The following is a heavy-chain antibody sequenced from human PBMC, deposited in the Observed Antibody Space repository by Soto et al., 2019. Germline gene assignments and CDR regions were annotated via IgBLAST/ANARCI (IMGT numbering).Heavy chain of an antibody. J-gene: IGHJ6*02. Sequence: LRLRWAAAGCKFVGHGGSWVLQATRKGLGWVSALSGSGGSTYYADSVKGRFTISRDNSKNPLYLQMNSLGAEDTAVYYCAKGLEQQLVEQGRYYYGMDVWGQGTTVTLSS. V-gene: IGHV3-23*01. CDR1: GCKFVGHG. D-gene: IGHD6-13*01. CDR3: AKGLEQQLVEQGRYYYGMDV. CDR2: LSGSGGST.